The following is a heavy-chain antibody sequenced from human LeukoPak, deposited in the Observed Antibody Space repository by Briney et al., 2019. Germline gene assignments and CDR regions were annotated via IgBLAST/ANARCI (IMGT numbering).Heavy chain of an antibody. V-gene: IGHV4-59*01. CDR1: GGSISSYY. CDR3: ARESQWGKAARLDY. D-gene: IGHD6-6*01. CDR2: IYYSGST. J-gene: IGHJ4*02. Sequence: SETLSLTCTVSGGSISSYYWSWIRQPPGKGLEWIGYIYYSGSTNYNPSLKSRVTISVDTSKNQFSLKLSSVTAADTAVYYCARESQWGKAARLDYWGQGTLVTVSS.